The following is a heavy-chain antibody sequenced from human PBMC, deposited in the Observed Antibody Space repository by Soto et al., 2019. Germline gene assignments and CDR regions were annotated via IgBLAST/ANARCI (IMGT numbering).Heavy chain of an antibody. CDR1: GFSLTTNGVG. D-gene: IGHD2-8*01. CDR2: IYWDDDK. J-gene: IGHJ4*02. V-gene: IGHV2-5*02. Sequence: QITLKESGPTLVKPTQTLTLTRTFSGFSLTTNGVGVGWIRQPPGKALEWLALIYWDDDKDYSPSLKTRLTITRDTSKNQVVLTMTNMDPVDTATYYCAHSAASMTLYYFDYWGQGTLVTVSS. CDR3: AHSAASMTLYYFDY.